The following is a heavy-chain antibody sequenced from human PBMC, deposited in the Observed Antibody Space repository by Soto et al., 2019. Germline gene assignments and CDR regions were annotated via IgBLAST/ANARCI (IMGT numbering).Heavy chain of an antibody. D-gene: IGHD2-15*01. J-gene: IGHJ4*02. CDR1: GFNFNSYD. CDR3: ASEFCSGGSCYSRIFDY. V-gene: IGHV3-21*02. Sequence: EVQLVESGGGLDKPWWSLRLSCAAFGFNFNSYDMHWVRQSPGKGLEWVAFISSGSDYLYYADSVKGRFTVSRDNAKSSLYLQMHSLTDDDTALYYCASEFCSGGSCYSRIFDYWGQGSLVTVSS. CDR2: ISSGSDYL.